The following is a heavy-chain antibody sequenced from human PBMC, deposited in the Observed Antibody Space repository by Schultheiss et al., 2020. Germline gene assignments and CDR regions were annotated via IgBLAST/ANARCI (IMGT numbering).Heavy chain of an antibody. D-gene: IGHD6-19*01. Sequence: LRLSCTVSGGSVSSGSYYWSWIRQPPGKGLEWIGYIYYSGSTYYNPSLKSRVTISVDTSKNQFSLKLSSVTAADTAVYYCARVRGSGWYVWGQGTLVTVYS. V-gene: IGHV4-30-4*08. CDR2: IYYSGST. J-gene: IGHJ4*02. CDR1: GGSVSSGSYY. CDR3: ARVRGSGWYV.